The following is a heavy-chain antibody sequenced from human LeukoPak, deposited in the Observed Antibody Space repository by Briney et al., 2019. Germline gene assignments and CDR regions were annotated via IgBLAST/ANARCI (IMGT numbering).Heavy chain of an antibody. J-gene: IGHJ3*02. V-gene: IGHV1-69*05. D-gene: IGHD3-10*01. CDR3: ATPSRGHAFDI. CDR2: FIPILRTP. Sequence: SVKVSCKTSGGTVSSFALSWMRQAPGQGPKWMGGFIPILRTPKDAQKFQGRVTITTDESTDTFYMELSGLRVEDTAVYCCATPSRGHAFDIWGQGTMVTVS. CDR1: GGTVSSFA.